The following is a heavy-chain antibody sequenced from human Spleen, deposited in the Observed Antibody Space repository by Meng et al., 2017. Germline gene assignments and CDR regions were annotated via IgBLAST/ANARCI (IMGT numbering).Heavy chain of an antibody. V-gene: IGHV4-34*01. CDR3: ARGPTTMAHDFDY. Sequence: QLQPWGTVRFKPSETLSLTCVVSGGSFSDYYWSWIRQPPGKGLEWIGEINHSGSTNYNPSLESRATISVDTSQNNLSLKLSSVTAADSAVYYCARGPTTMAHDFDYWGQGTLVTVFS. CDR2: INHSGST. CDR1: GGSFSDYY. D-gene: IGHD4-11*01. J-gene: IGHJ4*02.